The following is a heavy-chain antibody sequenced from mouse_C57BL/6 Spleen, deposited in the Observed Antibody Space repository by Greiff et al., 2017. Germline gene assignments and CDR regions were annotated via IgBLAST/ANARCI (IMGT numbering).Heavy chain of an antibody. J-gene: IGHJ2*01. Sequence: QVQLKESGPELVKPGASVKISCKASGYAFSSSWMNWVKQRPGKGLEWIGRIYPGDGDTNYNGKFKGKATLTADKSSSTAYMQLSSLTSEDSAVYFCARSRDVYYFDYWGQGTTLTVSS. V-gene: IGHV1-82*01. CDR2: IYPGDGDT. CDR3: ARSRDVYYFDY. CDR1: GYAFSSSW.